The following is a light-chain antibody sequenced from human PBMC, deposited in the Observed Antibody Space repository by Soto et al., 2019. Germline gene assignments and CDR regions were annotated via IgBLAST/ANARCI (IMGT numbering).Light chain of an antibody. CDR2: DNT. CDR1: SSNIGAGYD. J-gene: IGLJ2*01. V-gene: IGLV1-40*01. Sequence: QSLLTQPSSVSGAPGQRVTISCTGSSSNIGAGYDVHWYQQLPGTAPKLLIYDNTNRPSGVPDRFSGSKSGTSASLAITGLQAEDEADYYCQSYDISLSGSVVFGGGTKVTVL. CDR3: QSYDISLSGSVV.